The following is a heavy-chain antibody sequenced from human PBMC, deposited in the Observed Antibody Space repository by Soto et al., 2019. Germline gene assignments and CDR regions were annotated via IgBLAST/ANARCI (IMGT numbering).Heavy chain of an antibody. CDR3: SREGVVVVPDATHRSSWAY. CDR1: GGTFSTYA. V-gene: IGHV1-69*13. D-gene: IGHD2-2*01. J-gene: IGHJ4*01. CDR2: IIPISGTA. Sequence: ASVKVSCKASGGTFSTYAISWVRQAPGQGLEWMGGIIPISGTANYAQKFQGRVTITADESTSTAYMELSSLRSEDTAVYFCSREGVVVVPDATHRSSWAYWGQGTLVTVSS.